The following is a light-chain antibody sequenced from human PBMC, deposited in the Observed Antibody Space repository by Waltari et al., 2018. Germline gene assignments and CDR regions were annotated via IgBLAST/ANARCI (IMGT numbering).Light chain of an antibody. Sequence: SYELTQPPSVSVSPGQTASITCSGVKLGDKYVCWYQQKPGQSPVLVIYQNNKRPSGIPERFSGSNSGNTATLTISGTQAMDEADYYCQAWDSSTAVFGGGTKLTVL. J-gene: IGLJ3*02. CDR2: QNN. V-gene: IGLV3-1*01. CDR1: KLGDKY. CDR3: QAWDSSTAV.